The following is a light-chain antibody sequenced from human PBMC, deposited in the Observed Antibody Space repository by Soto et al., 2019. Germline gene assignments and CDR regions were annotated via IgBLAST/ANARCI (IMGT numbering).Light chain of an antibody. CDR3: QQYGSSKT. CDR1: QSVSSNY. CDR2: AAS. J-gene: IGKJ2*01. Sequence: EIVLTQSPGTLSLSPGERATLSCRASQSVSSNYLAWYQQKPGQAPRLLIYAASSRATDIPDRFSGSGSGTDFTLTISRLEPEDFAVYYCQQYGSSKTFGQGTKLEIK. V-gene: IGKV3-20*01.